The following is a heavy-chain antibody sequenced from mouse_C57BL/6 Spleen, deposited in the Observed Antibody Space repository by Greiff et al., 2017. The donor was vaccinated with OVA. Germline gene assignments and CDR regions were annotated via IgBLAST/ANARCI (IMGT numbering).Heavy chain of an antibody. J-gene: IGHJ3*01. D-gene: IGHD1-1*01. CDR1: GYTFTSYW. Sequence: QVQLQQPGAELVKPGASVKLSCKASGYTFTSYWMHWVKQRPGQGLEWIGMIHPNSGSTNYNEKFKRKATLTVDKSYSPAYLQLSSLTSEDSAVYYCARGNGSSYWFAYWGQGTLVTVSA. CDR3: ARGNGSSYWFAY. V-gene: IGHV1-64*01. CDR2: IHPNSGST.